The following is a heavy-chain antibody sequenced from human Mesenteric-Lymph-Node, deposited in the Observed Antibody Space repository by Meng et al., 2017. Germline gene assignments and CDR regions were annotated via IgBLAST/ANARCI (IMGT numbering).Heavy chain of an antibody. V-gene: IGHV1-3*01. D-gene: IGHD2-2*01. CDR3: ARTGCSSSSCYDY. CDR1: GGTFSSYA. CDR2: INAGNGNT. J-gene: IGHJ4*02. Sequence: QVQLVQSGAEVKKPGSSVKVSCKASGGTFSSYAISWVRQAPGQRLEWMGWINAGNGNTKYSEKFQSRVTITRDTAASTAYMELSSLRSEDTAVYYCARTGCSSSSCYDYWGQGTLVTVSS.